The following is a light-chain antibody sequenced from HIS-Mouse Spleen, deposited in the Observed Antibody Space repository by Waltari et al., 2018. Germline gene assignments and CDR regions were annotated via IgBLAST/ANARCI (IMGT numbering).Light chain of an antibody. J-gene: IGLJ3*02. V-gene: IGLV2-23*01. CDR3: CSYAGSLRV. CDR1: SSDVGSYNL. CDR2: EGS. Sequence: QSALTQPASVSGSPGQSITISCTGTSSDVGSYNLVSWYQQHPGKAPKLMIYEGSKRPSRVSNRFSGSKSGNTASLTISGLQAEDEADYYCCSYAGSLRVFGGGTKLTVL.